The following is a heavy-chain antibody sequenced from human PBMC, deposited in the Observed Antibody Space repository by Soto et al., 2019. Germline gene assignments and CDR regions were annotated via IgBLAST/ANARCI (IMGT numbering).Heavy chain of an antibody. CDR3: GRGPSPRAPAGGTPYYYAMDV. CDR2: MNPINGAA. J-gene: IGHJ6*02. V-gene: IGHV1-8*02. D-gene: IGHD6-13*01. CDR1: GYDFTAYD. Sequence: ASVKVSCKASGYDFTAYDIDWVRQASGQGLEWMGWMNPINGAAGSARRFQGRISMTRNTATGTAYLELTSLRSDDSAVYYCGRGPSPRAPAGGTPYYYAMDVWGQGTTVTVSS.